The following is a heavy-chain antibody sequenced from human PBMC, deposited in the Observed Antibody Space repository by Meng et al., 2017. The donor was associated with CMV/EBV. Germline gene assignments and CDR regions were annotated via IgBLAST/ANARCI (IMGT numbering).Heavy chain of an antibody. CDR2: IYYSGST. V-gene: IGHV4-39*07. J-gene: IGHJ4*02. D-gene: IGHD3-10*01. Sequence: RLRESAQGLVKPSETLSLTCTVYGGSISSSSYYWGWIRQPPGKGLEWIGSIYYSGSTYYNPSLKSRVTISVDTSKNQFSLKLSSVTAADTAVYYCAREGNYYGSGSYYAYWGQGTLVTVSS. CDR1: GGSISSSSYY. CDR3: AREGNYYGSGSYYAY.